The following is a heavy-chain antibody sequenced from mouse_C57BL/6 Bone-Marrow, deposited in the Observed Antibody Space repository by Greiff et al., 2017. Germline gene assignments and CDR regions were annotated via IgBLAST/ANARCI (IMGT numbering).Heavy chain of an antibody. J-gene: IGHJ1*03. V-gene: IGHV1-85*01. CDR1: GYTFTSYD. CDR2: IYPRDGST. CDR3: TRDYGSSYWYFDV. D-gene: IGHD1-1*01. Sequence: VQLQQPGPELVKPGASVKLSCKASGYTFTSYDINWVKQRPGQGLEWIGWIYPRDGSTKYNEKFKGKATLTVDTSSSTAYMEIRSLTSEDSAVYFCTRDYGSSYWYFDVWGTGTTVTVSS.